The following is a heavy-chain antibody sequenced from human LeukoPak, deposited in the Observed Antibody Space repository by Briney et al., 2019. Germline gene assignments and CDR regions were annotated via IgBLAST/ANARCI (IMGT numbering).Heavy chain of an antibody. CDR2: IIPIFGTA. Sequence: GASVKVSCKASGGTFSNYAISWVRQAPGQGLEWMGGIIPIFGTANYAQKFRGRVTITADKSTSTAYMELSSLRSEDTAVYYCARVGEGHYDSSGQFDYWGQGTLVTVSS. D-gene: IGHD3-22*01. CDR1: GGTFSNYA. V-gene: IGHV1-69*06. J-gene: IGHJ4*02. CDR3: ARVGEGHYDSSGQFDY.